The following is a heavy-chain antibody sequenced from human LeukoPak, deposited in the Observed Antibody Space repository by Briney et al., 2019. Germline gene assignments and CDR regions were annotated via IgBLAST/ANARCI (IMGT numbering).Heavy chain of an antibody. CDR2: ISVYNGKT. CDR1: GYPFTYFG. J-gene: IGHJ4*02. Sequence: ASVKVSCKASGYPFTYFGIAWVRQAPGQGLEWMGWISVYNGKTNYAQKFQGRVTMTTDTSTSTAYMELRSLRSDDTALYYCARSDDSSGFLFDYWGQGTLVTVSS. D-gene: IGHD3-22*01. V-gene: IGHV1-18*01. CDR3: ARSDDSSGFLFDY.